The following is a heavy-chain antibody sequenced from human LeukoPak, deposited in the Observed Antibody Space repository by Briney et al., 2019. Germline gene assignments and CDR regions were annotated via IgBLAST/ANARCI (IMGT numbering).Heavy chain of an antibody. Sequence: PSETLSLTCTVSGGSINSYYWSWIRQPPGKGLEWMGNVYYSGSTKYNPSLKSRVTMSVDTSKKQFSLKLSSVTAADTAVYYCARGRPPHDYGTLFDYWGQGILVTVSS. V-gene: IGHV4-59*01. J-gene: IGHJ4*02. CDR1: GGSINSYY. CDR2: VYYSGST. CDR3: ARGRPPHDYGTLFDY. D-gene: IGHD4-17*01.